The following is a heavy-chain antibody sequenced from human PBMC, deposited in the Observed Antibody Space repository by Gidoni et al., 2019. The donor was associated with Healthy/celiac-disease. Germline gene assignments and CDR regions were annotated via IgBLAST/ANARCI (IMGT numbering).Heavy chain of an antibody. V-gene: IGHV3-23*01. CDR1: GFTFSSYA. J-gene: IGHJ6*02. D-gene: IGHD6-19*01. CDR2: ISGSGGST. Sequence: EVQLLESGGGLVQPGGSLRLSCAASGFTFSSYAMSWVRQAPGKGLGWVSAISGSGGSTYYADSVKGRFTISRDNSKNTLYLQMNSLRAEDTAVYYCAKDSEIVAVAGNYYYYGMDVWGQGTTVTVSS. CDR3: AKDSEIVAVAGNYYYYGMDV.